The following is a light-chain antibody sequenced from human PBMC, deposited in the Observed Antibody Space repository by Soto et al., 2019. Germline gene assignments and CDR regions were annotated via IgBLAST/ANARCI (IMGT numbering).Light chain of an antibody. Sequence: EIVLTQSPATLSVSPGERVTLSCRASQSVGRNLAWYQQKPGQGPRRLIYAASTRASGVASRFSGAGSGTEFTLTISSLRSEDFAVYHCQQYKDWPPYTFGQGTTLEIK. CDR1: QSVGRN. CDR2: AAS. CDR3: QQYKDWPPYT. V-gene: IGKV3-15*01. J-gene: IGKJ2*01.